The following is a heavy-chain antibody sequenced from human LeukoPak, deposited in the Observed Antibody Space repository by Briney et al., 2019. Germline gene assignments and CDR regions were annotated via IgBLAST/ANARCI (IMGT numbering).Heavy chain of an antibody. V-gene: IGHV4-31*03. J-gene: IGHJ3*02. CDR3: ARSAMGGYSKLDAFDI. CDR2: IYCSGST. Sequence: SQTLSLTCTVSGVSISSGGYYWSWIRQHQGKGLEWVVYIYCSGSTYDNPSLKSRVTISVDTSKNQSSLKLSSVTAADTAVYYCARSAMGGYSKLDAFDIWGQGTMVTVSS. CDR1: GVSISSGGYY. D-gene: IGHD5-12*01.